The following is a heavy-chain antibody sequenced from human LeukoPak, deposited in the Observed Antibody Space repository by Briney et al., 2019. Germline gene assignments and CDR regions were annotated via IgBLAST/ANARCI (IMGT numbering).Heavy chain of an antibody. CDR2: ISYDGSNK. V-gene: IGHV3-30*18. CDR3: AKEGSYHTVDY. Sequence: PGRSLRLSCAASGFTFSSYGMHWVRQAPGKGLEWVAVISYDGSNKYYADSVKGRFTISRDNSKNTLYLQMNSLRAEDTAVYYCAKEGSYHTVDYWGQGTLVTVSS. D-gene: IGHD1-26*01. CDR1: GFTFSSYG. J-gene: IGHJ4*02.